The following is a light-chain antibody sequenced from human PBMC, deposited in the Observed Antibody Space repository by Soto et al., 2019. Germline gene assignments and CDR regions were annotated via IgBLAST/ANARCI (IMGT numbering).Light chain of an antibody. V-gene: IGKV3-20*01. CDR2: DAS. CDR3: QLFGSSPPKYT. J-gene: IGKJ2*01. CDR1: QSISSSY. Sequence: EMVWTQSPVTLSLSPGESATLSCRASQSISSSYLAWYQQKPGQAPRLLMYDASSRATDIPDRFSGSGSGTDFNLNIRRLEPEDVAVYYCQLFGSSPPKYTFGQGTNLEIK.